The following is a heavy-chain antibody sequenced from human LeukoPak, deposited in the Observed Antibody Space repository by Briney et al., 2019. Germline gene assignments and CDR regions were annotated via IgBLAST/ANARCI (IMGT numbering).Heavy chain of an antibody. CDR2: ISGSGGST. CDR3: AKSGGSYVLTTHDY. CDR1: GFTFSSYA. J-gene: IGHJ4*02. D-gene: IGHD1-26*01. Sequence: GGSLRLSCAASGFTFSSYAMSWVRQAPGKGLEWVSAISGSGGSTYYADSVKGRFTISRDNSKNTLYLQMNSLRAEDTAVYYCAKSGGSYVLTTHDYWGQGTLVTVSS. V-gene: IGHV3-23*01.